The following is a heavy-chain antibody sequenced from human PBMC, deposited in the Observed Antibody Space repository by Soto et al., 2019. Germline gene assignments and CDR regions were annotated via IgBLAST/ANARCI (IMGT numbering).Heavy chain of an antibody. Sequence: VPLVESGGGVVQPGRSLRLSCAASGFTFSDYAMHWVRQAPGKGLEWVAVVSHDGRNTHYAASVKGRFTISRDSSKNTVSLEMTSLRAEDTAVYYGAKGGRQWLVTSDFNYWGQGALVTVSS. CDR3: AKGGRQWLVTSDFNY. CDR2: VSHDGRNT. J-gene: IGHJ4*02. D-gene: IGHD6-19*01. V-gene: IGHV3-30*18. CDR1: GFTFSDYA.